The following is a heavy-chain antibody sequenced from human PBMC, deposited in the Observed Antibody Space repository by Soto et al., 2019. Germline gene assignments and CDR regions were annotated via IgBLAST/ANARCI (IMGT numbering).Heavy chain of an antibody. CDR2: ISYDGSNK. CDR1: GLTFSSYG. J-gene: IGHJ6*02. CDR3: AKVVAVAGLYYYYGMDV. V-gene: IGHV3-30*18. Sequence: PGGSLRLSCAASGLTFSSYGMHWVRQAPGKGLEWVAVISYDGSNKYYADSVKDRFTISRDNSKNTLYLQMNSPRAEDTAVYYCAKVVAVAGLYYYYGMDVWGQGTTVTVSS. D-gene: IGHD6-19*01.